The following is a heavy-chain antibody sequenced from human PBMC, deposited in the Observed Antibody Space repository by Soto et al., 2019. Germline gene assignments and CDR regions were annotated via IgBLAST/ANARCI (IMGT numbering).Heavy chain of an antibody. Sequence: QMQLQESGPGLVKPSETLSLMCTVSGGSISSYHWSWIRQPPGKGLEWIGRIYNSGTTNYSPSLKSRLTISAXXXXXXXXXXXXXXXXXXXXXXXXXXXXXXXTTISCHAGPLYYYMDVWGKGTTVTVXX. CDR2: IYNSGTT. CDR1: GGSISSYH. CDR3: XXXXXXXTTISCHAGPLYYYMDV. V-gene: IGHV4-59*01. D-gene: IGHD2-2*01. J-gene: IGHJ6*03.